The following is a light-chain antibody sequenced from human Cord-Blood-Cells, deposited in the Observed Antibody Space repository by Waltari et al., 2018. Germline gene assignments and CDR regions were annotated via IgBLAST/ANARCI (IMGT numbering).Light chain of an antibody. CDR1: SSNLGSNT. J-gene: IGLJ3*02. V-gene: IGLV1-44*01. Sequence: QSVLTQPPSASGTPGQRVTISCSGSSSNLGSNTVNWYQQLPGTAPKRLIYSNNRRPSEVPDRFSGSKSGTSASLAISGLQSEDEADYYCAAWDDSLNGWVFGGGTKLTVL. CDR3: AAWDDSLNGWV. CDR2: SNN.